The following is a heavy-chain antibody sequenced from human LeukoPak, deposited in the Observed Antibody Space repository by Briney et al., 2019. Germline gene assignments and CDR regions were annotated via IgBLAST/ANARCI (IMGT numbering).Heavy chain of an antibody. D-gene: IGHD2-15*01. CDR1: GFSFSSHW. J-gene: IGHJ3*02. CDR3: ARALVAGVTLNALDI. V-gene: IGHV3-74*01. CDR2: IQYDGSTT. Sequence: GGSLTLSCAASGFSFSSHWMHWVRQAPGKGLVWVARIQYDGSTTNYADSVKGRFTISRDNAKKTLYVQMNSLRAEDTAVYYCARALVAGVTLNALDIWGQGTMVTVSS.